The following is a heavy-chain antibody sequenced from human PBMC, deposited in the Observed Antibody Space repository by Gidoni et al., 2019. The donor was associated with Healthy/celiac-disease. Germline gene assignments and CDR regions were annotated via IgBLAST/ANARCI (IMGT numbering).Heavy chain of an antibody. CDR3: AKASPDYGDYRGFALDY. CDR1: GFTFSSYA. D-gene: IGHD4-17*01. V-gene: IGHV3-23*01. Sequence: EVQLLASGGGVVQPGGSLRLSCAASGFTFSSYAMSWVRQAPGKGLEWVSATSGSGGSTYYADYVKGRFTISRDHSKNTLYLQMNSLRAEDTAVYYCAKASPDYGDYRGFALDYWCQGTLVTVSS. CDR2: TSGSGGST. J-gene: IGHJ4*02.